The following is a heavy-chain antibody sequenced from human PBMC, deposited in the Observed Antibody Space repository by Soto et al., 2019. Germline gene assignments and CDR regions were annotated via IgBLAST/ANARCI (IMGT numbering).Heavy chain of an antibody. CDR1: GGTFSSYA. Sequence: SSVKVSCKASGGTFSSYAISWVRQAPGQGLEWMGGIIPIFGTANYAQKFQGRVTITADESTSTAYMELSSLRSEDTAVYYCARDRGNIVVVPAAHHPRTVTLDGMDVWGQGTTVTVSS. V-gene: IGHV1-69*13. CDR3: ARDRGNIVVVPAAHHPRTVTLDGMDV. J-gene: IGHJ6*02. D-gene: IGHD2-2*01. CDR2: IIPIFGTA.